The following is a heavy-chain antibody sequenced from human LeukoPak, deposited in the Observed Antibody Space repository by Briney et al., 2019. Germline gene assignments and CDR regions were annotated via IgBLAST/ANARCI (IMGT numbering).Heavy chain of an antibody. CDR1: GFTFSSSA. Sequence: PGRSLRLSCAASGFTFSSSAMHWVRQAPGKGLEWVAVVSDDAINTYYADSVKGRFTISKDNPKNKLYLQMNSLRAEDTAVYFCARDRTSSRYFDYWGQGTLVTVSS. J-gene: IGHJ4*02. D-gene: IGHD2-2*01. CDR3: ARDRTSSRYFDY. V-gene: IGHV3-30*01. CDR2: VSDDAINT.